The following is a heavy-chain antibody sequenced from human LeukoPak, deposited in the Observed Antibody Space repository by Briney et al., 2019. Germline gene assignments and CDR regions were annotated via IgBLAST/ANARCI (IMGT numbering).Heavy chain of an antibody. V-gene: IGHV4-59*08. CDR2: IYYSGST. Sequence: TSETLSLTCTVSGGSMSSYYWNWIRQPPGKGLEWIGYIYYSGSTNYNPSLKSRVTISVDTSKNQFSLKLSSVTAADTAVYYCARGLPYYYDSSGYYWDYWGQGTLVTVSS. D-gene: IGHD3-22*01. CDR3: ARGLPYYYDSSGYYWDY. CDR1: GGSMSSYY. J-gene: IGHJ4*02.